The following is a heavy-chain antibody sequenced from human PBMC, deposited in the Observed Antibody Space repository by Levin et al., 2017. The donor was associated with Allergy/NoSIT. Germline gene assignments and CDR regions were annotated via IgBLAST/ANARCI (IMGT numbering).Heavy chain of an antibody. CDR1: GGSVSSGTYY. D-gene: IGHD5-12*01. J-gene: IGHJ6*02. CDR3: ARNRIIVAGGNDYYYGMDG. V-gene: IGHV4-61*01. Sequence: PSETLSLTCSVSGGSVSSGTYYWSLILRPPGTGLEWIGYINYRGVTKYNPSLKSRVTISVDTSKNEFSLKVTSVTAADTAVYYCARNRIIVAGGNDYYYGMDGWGQGTTVTVSS. CDR2: INYRGVT.